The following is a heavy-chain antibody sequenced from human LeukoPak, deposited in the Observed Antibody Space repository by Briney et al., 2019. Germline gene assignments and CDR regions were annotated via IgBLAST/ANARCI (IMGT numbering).Heavy chain of an antibody. CDR2: IYYSGST. J-gene: IGHJ4*02. CDR3: AHGGYDYVWGGYRFDY. CDR1: GGSISSGGYY. V-gene: IGHV4-31*03. D-gene: IGHD3-16*02. Sequence: PSETLSLTCTVSGGSISSGGYYWSWIRQHPGKGLEWIGYIYYSGSTYYNPSLKSRVTISVDTSKNQFSLKLSSVTAADTAVYYCAHGGYDYVWGGYRFDYWGQGTLVTVSS.